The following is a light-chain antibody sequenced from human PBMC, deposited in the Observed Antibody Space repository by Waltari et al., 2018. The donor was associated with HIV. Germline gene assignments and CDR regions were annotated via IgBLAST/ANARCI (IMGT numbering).Light chain of an antibody. Sequence: DIVMTQSPDSLAVSLGERATINCKSSQSVLYSSNNKNYLAWYQQKPGQSPKLLIYWASTRESGVPDRFSGSGSGTDFTLTISSLQAEDVAVYYCLQYYSTPQTFGQGTKVEIK. V-gene: IGKV4-1*01. CDR2: WAS. CDR3: LQYYSTPQT. J-gene: IGKJ1*01. CDR1: QSVLYSSNNKNY.